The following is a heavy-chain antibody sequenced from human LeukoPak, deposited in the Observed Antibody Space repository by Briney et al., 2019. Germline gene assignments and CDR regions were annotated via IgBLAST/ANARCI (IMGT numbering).Heavy chain of an antibody. J-gene: IGHJ1*01. D-gene: IGHD2-15*01. CDR2: INPNSGGT. Sequence: GASVKVSCKASGYTFTGYYMHWVRQAPGQGLEWMGWINPNSGGTNYAQKFQGRVTITADESTSTAYMELSSLRSEDTAVYYCARGALVAATMKHWGQGTLVTVSS. V-gene: IGHV1-2*02. CDR3: ARGALVAATMKH. CDR1: GYTFTGYY.